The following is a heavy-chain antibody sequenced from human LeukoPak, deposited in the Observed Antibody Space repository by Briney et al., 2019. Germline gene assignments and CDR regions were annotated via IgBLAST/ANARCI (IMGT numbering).Heavy chain of an antibody. D-gene: IGHD4-4*01. J-gene: IGHJ4*02. CDR2: IFPSGIS. V-gene: IGHV4-4*07. CDR1: RGSMSVFY. CDR3: ARGSQSLDY. Sequence: PSETLSLTCTVSRGSMSVFYWSWIRQPAGRGLEWIGRIFPSGISDFNPSLQSRVTISIDTSKNQSSLRLSSVSAADTAIYYCARGSQSLDYWGQGTLVIASS.